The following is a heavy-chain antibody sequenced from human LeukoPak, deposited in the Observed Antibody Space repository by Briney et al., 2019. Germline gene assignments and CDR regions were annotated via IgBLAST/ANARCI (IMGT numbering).Heavy chain of an antibody. Sequence: KPSETLSLTCTVSGGSISSYYWSWIRQFAGKGLEWIGRIYSSGSTNYNPSLKSRVTMSIDTSKNQFSLNLSSVTAADTAMYYCAKGGSSWYNWFDPWGQGTLVTVSS. CDR3: AKGGSSWYNWFDP. CDR1: GGSISSYY. V-gene: IGHV4-4*07. D-gene: IGHD6-13*01. CDR2: IYSSGST. J-gene: IGHJ5*02.